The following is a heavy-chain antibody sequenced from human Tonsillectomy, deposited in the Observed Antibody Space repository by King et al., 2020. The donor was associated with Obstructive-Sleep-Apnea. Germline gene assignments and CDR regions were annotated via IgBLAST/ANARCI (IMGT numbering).Heavy chain of an antibody. V-gene: IGHV1-46*03. CDR2: INPIVGLT. CDR3: AREGNYYGSGTYYRHYYYAMDV. CDR1: GYIFSNYY. J-gene: IGHJ6*02. D-gene: IGHD3-10*01. Sequence: VQLVQSGAEVKKPGASVKISCKASGYIFSNYYMHWVRQAPGQGLEWMGIINPIVGLTGYAQNLQGRVTMTRDTSTSTVYMELSRLTSEDTAVYYCAREGNYYGSGTYYRHYYYAMDVWGQGTTVTVSS.